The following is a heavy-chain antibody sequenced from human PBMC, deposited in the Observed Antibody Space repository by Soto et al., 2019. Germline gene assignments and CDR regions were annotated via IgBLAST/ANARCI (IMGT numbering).Heavy chain of an antibody. Sequence: PSETLSLTCXVSGGSISSGGYYWSWIRPHPGKGLEWIGYIYYSGSTYYNPSLKSRVTISVDTSNNQFSLKLSSVTAADTAVYYCARDKGGSSWSPGNFDYWGQGTLVTVSS. D-gene: IGHD6-13*01. CDR1: GGSISSGGYY. J-gene: IGHJ4*02. CDR3: ARDKGGSSWSPGNFDY. V-gene: IGHV4-31*03. CDR2: IYYSGST.